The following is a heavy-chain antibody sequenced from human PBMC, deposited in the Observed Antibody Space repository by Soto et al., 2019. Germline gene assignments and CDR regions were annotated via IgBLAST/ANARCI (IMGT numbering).Heavy chain of an antibody. J-gene: IGHJ4*02. D-gene: IGHD3-3*01. CDR1: GFTFDDYT. CDR3: AKERARTIFEVVITLFDY. V-gene: IGHV3-43*01. CDR2: ISWDGGST. Sequence: QSGGSLRLSCAASGFTFDDYTMHWVRQAPGKGLEWVSLISWDGGSTYYADSVKGRFTISRDNSKNSLYLQMNSLRTEDTALYYCAKERARTIFEVVITLFDYWGQGTLVTVSS.